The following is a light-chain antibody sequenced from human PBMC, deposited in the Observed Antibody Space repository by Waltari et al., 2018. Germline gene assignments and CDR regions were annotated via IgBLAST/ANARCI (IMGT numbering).Light chain of an antibody. CDR3: TSRDISGDVI. J-gene: IGLJ2*01. V-gene: IGLV3-19*01. CDR2: GKN. CDR1: SLRLSY. Sequence: SSELTQDPAVSVALGQTVRITCQGNSLRLSYGTWSRQKPGQAPALVIYGKNNRPSGIPDRFYASSAGDTASLTITETQAEDEAVYYCTSRDISGDVIFGGGTKLTVL.